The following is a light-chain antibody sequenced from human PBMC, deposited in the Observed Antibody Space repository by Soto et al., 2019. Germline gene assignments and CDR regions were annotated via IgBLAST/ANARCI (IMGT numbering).Light chain of an antibody. CDR3: QSYDSSLSGSF. V-gene: IGLV1-40*01. CDR2: RNT. J-gene: IGLJ1*01. Sequence: QSVLTQPPSVSGAPGQRVTISCTGSSSNIGPGYDVHWYQQLPGTAPKLLIYRNTNRPSGVPDRFSGSRSATSASLAITGLRAEDEADYYCQSYDSSLSGSFFGTGTQLTVL. CDR1: SSNIGPGYD.